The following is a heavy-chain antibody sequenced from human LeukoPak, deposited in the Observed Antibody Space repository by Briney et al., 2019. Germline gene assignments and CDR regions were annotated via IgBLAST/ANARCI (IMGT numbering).Heavy chain of an antibody. CDR3: ADYGYGGNSAGY. D-gene: IGHD4-23*01. Sequence: GGSLRLSCAASGFILSSYAMSWVRQAPGKGLEWVSAISGSGGSTYYADSVEGRFTISRDNSKNTLYLQMNSLRAEDTAVYYCADYGYGGNSAGYWGQGTLVTVSS. CDR1: GFILSSYA. CDR2: ISGSGGST. J-gene: IGHJ4*02. V-gene: IGHV3-23*01.